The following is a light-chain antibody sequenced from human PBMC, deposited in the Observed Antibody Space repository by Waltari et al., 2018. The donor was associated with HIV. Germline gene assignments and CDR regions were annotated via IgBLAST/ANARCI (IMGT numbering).Light chain of an antibody. V-gene: IGLV2-14*01. Sequence: QSALTQPASVSGSPGQSIAIACTGTTSDVGGYNYVSWFQQHPDEAPKPIIYDVSERPSSISDRFSGSKSANTASLTISGLQPEDEADYYCSSFTSDFTFVFGTGTRVTVL. CDR1: TSDVGGYNY. CDR3: SSFTSDFTFV. CDR2: DVS. J-gene: IGLJ1*01.